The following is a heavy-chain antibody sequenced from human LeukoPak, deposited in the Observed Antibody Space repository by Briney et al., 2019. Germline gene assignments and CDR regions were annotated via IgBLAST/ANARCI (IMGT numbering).Heavy chain of an antibody. CDR2: INPSGGNT. V-gene: IGHV1-46*01. D-gene: IGHD2-15*01. J-gene: IGHJ6*03. CDR1: GYTFTSYY. CDR3: AGSCSGGSCYSSYYYYYMDV. Sequence: ASVKVSCKASGYTFTSYYMHWVRQAPEQGLEWMGIINPSGGNTSYAQKFQGRVTMTRDTSTSTVYMEPSSLRSEDTAVYYCAGSCSGGSCYSSYYYYYMDVWGKGTTVTVSS.